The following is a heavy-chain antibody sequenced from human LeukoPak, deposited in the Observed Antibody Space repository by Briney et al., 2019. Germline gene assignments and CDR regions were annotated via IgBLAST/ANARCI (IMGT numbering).Heavy chain of an antibody. D-gene: IGHD4-11*01. J-gene: IGHJ6*03. CDR1: GGSISSYY. CDR3: AGTVTTAYYYYYMDV. CDR2: IYYSGST. V-gene: IGHV4-59*01. Sequence: SETLSLACTVSGGSISSYYWSWIRQPPGKGLEWIGYIYYSGSTNYNPSLKSRVTISVDTSKNQFSLKLSSVTAADTAVYYCAGTVTTAYYYYYMDVWGKGTTVTISS.